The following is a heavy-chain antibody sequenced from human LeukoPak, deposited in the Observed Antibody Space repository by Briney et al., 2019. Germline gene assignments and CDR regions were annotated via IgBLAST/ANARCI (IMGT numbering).Heavy chain of an antibody. CDR1: GGSINSNTYY. CDR2: IYYTGST. Sequence: SETLSLTCTVSGGSINSNTYYWGWIRQPPGKGLEWIGYIYYTGSTNYNPSLKSRVTISVDTSKDQFSLKLSSVTAADTAVYYCASNHYNGNYLYYFDYWGQGTLVTVSS. J-gene: IGHJ4*02. D-gene: IGHD1-26*01. CDR3: ASNHYNGNYLYYFDY. V-gene: IGHV4-61*05.